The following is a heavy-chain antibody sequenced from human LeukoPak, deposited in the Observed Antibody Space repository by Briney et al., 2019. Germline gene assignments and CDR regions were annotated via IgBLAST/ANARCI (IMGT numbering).Heavy chain of an antibody. J-gene: IGHJ3*02. CDR1: GYTFTTYA. V-gene: IGHV1-8*03. D-gene: IGHD3-10*01. CDR3: ARDQGRYGSASIDAFDI. Sequence: ASVKVSCKASGYTFTTYAMNWVRQAPGQGLEWMGWMNPNSGNTGYAQKFQGRVTITRNISISTAYMELSSLTSEDTAMYYCARDQGRYGSASIDAFDIWGQGTMVTVSS. CDR2: MNPNSGNT.